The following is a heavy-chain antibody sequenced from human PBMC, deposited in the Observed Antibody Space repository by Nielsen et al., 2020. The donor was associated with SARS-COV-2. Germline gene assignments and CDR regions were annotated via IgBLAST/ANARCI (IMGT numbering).Heavy chain of an antibody. Sequence: GSLRLSCAASGFTFSSYAMSWVRQAPGKGLEWVSAISESGGSTYYADSVKGRFTISRDNSKNTLYLQMNSLRAEDTAVYYCARGTYSGYEYYFDYWGQGTLVTVSS. CDR3: ARGTYSGYEYYFDY. D-gene: IGHD5-12*01. V-gene: IGHV3-23*01. CDR2: ISESGGST. J-gene: IGHJ4*02. CDR1: GFTFSSYA.